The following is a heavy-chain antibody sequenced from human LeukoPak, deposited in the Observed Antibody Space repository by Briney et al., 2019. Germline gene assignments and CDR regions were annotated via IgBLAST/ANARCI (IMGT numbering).Heavy chain of an antibody. J-gene: IGHJ6*03. V-gene: IGHV3-48*01. D-gene: IGHD6-25*01. CDR3: ARFAAGGSYYYYMDV. CDR2: IGTSSTTI. CDR1: GFTFSSYT. Sequence: GGSLRLSCAASGFTFSSYTMNWVRQPPGKGLEWVSNIGTSSTTIYYADSVKGRYTISRDNAKNSLYLQMNSLRADDTAVYYCARFAAGGSYYYYMDVWGKGTTVTVSS.